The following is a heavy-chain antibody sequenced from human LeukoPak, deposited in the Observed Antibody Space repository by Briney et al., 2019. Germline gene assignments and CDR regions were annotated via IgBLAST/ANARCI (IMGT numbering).Heavy chain of an antibody. Sequence: GGSLRLSCAASGFTFSSYAMSWVRQAPGKGLEWVSAISGSGGSTYYADSVKGRFTISRDNSKNTLDLQMNSLRAEDTAVYYCAKDMRYNWNSSYYYYMDVWGKGTTVTVSS. CDR3: AKDMRYNWNSSYYYYMDV. V-gene: IGHV3-23*01. D-gene: IGHD1-1*01. CDR1: GFTFSSYA. CDR2: ISGSGGST. J-gene: IGHJ6*03.